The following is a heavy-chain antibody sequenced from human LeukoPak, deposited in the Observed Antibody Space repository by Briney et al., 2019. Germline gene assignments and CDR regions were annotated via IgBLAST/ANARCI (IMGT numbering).Heavy chain of an antibody. CDR2: ISAYNGNT. CDR1: GYTFTSYD. CDR3: AREEYYYDSSGYYNAFDI. J-gene: IGHJ3*02. V-gene: IGHV1-18*01. Sequence: VKVSCKASGYTFTSYDISWVRQAPGQGLEWMGWISAYNGNTNYAQKLQGRVTMTTDTSTSTAYMELRSLRSDDTAVYYCAREEYYYDSSGYYNAFDIWGQGTMVTVSS. D-gene: IGHD3-22*01.